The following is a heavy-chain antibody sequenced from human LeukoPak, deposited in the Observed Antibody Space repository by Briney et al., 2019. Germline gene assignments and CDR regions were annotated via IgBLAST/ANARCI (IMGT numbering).Heavy chain of an antibody. CDR1: GGSISSSNYY. D-gene: IGHD3-22*01. Sequence: SETLSLTCTVSGGSISSSNYYWGWIRQPPGKGLEWIGNIYYSGSTYYNPSLKSRVTISVDTSKNQFSLKLSSVTAADTAVYYCARSPLYYYDSSLDYYYYMDVWGKGTTVTISS. J-gene: IGHJ6*03. CDR3: ARSPLYYYDSSLDYYYYMDV. CDR2: IYYSGST. V-gene: IGHV4-39*01.